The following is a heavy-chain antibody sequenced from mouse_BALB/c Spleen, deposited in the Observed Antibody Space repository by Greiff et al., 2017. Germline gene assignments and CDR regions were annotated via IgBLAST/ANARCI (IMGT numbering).Heavy chain of an antibody. CDR3: ESLYGNYDD. D-gene: IGHD2-1*01. J-gene: IGHJ2*01. Sequence: QVQLQQSGAELMKSGASVKISCKATGYTFSSYWIECVKQRPGHGLEWIGEILPGSGSTNYNEKFKGKATFTADTSSNTAYMQLSSLTSEDSAVYYYESLYGNYDDWGQGTTLTVSS. CDR1: GYTFSSYW. V-gene: IGHV1-9*01. CDR2: ILPGSGST.